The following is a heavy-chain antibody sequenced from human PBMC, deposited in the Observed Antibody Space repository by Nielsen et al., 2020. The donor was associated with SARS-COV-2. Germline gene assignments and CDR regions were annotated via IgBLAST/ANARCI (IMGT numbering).Heavy chain of an antibody. CDR3: ARGRLTLVRGVMYYYMDV. Sequence: SETLSLTCAVYGGSFSGYYWSWIRQHPGKGLEWIGEINPSGSTNYSPSLKSRVTISVATSKNQFSLRLSSVTAADTAVFYCARGRLTLVRGVMYYYMDVWGKGTTVTVSS. CDR1: GGSFSGYY. J-gene: IGHJ6*03. D-gene: IGHD3-10*01. V-gene: IGHV4-34*01. CDR2: INPSGST.